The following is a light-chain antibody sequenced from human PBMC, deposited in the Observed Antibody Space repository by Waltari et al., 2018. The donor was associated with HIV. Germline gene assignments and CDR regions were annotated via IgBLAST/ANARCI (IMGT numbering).Light chain of an antibody. Sequence: QSALTQPASVSGSPGQSIPIPCTGTSSDVGGFTYVPWYQHYPDKAPKLMIYEVSNRPSGASNRFSGSKSGNTASLTISGLQAEDEADYYCSSYTSSSTWVFGGGTKLTVL. CDR1: SSDVGGFTY. J-gene: IGLJ3*02. CDR2: EVS. CDR3: SSYTSSSTWV. V-gene: IGLV2-14*01.